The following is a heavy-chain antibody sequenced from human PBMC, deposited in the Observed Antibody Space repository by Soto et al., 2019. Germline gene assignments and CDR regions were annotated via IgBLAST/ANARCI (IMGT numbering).Heavy chain of an antibody. CDR3: ARDGVPTLSAY. CDR1: GFTCSSYG. J-gene: IGHJ4*02. Sequence: GGSLRLSCAAYGFTCSSYGMHCVRQAPGKGLEWVAVIWYDGSNKYYADSVKGRFTISRDNSKNTLYLQMNSLRAEDTAVYYCARDGVPTLSAYWGQGTLVTGSS. CDR2: IWYDGSNK. V-gene: IGHV3-33*01. D-gene: IGHD3-16*01.